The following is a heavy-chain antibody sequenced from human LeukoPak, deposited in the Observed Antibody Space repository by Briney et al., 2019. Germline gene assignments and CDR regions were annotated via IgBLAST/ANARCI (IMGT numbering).Heavy chain of an antibody. CDR3: ARGMGRTSCYRH. J-gene: IGHJ4*02. V-gene: IGHV4-59*12. CDR1: GGSISSYY. CDR2: IYYSGST. Sequence: SETLSLTCTVSGGSISSYYWSWIRQPPGKGLEWIGYIYYSGSTNYNPSLKSRVTISVDTSKNHFSLKLSSVTAADTAVYYCARGMGRTSCYRHWGQGTLVTVSS. D-gene: IGHD2-2*01.